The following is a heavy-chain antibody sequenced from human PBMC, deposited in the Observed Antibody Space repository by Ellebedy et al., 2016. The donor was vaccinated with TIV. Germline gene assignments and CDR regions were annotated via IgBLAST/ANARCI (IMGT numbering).Heavy chain of an antibody. D-gene: IGHD2-21*01. J-gene: IGHJ4*02. V-gene: IGHV3-11*06. Sequence: GGSLRLSCTASGFTFSDYYMSWIRQAPGKGLEWISYISSTSSYTKYAASVKGRFSISRDNAKNSLNLQMNSLRAEDKAVYYCARGGDSSTFDCWGQGTLVTVSS. CDR3: ARGGDSSTFDC. CDR2: ISSTSSYT. CDR1: GFTFSDYY.